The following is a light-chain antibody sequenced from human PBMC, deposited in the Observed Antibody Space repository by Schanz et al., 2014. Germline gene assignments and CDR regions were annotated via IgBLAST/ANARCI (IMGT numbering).Light chain of an antibody. J-gene: IGKJ4*01. V-gene: IGKV3-15*01. CDR2: GAS. CDR1: QSVSSH. CDR3: QKYNSAPPT. Sequence: IVMTQSPATLSVSPGERATLSCRASQSVSSHLVWYQQTFGQAPRLLIYGASIRATGIPARFSGSGSGTDFTLTISSHQAEDGATYYCQKYNSAPPTFGGGTKVEIK.